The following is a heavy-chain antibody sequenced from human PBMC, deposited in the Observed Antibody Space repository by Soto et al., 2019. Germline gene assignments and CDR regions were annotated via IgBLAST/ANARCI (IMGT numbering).Heavy chain of an antibody. CDR3: ATDRNGNHYYYYYGMDV. Sequence: ASVKVSCKVSGYTLTEVSMHWVRQAPGKGLEWMGGFDPEDGETIYAQKFQGRVTMTEDTSTDTAYMELSSLRSEDTAVYYCATDRNGNHYYYYYGMDVWGQGTTVTVSS. J-gene: IGHJ6*02. CDR1: GYTLTEVS. D-gene: IGHD1-1*01. CDR2: FDPEDGET. V-gene: IGHV1-24*01.